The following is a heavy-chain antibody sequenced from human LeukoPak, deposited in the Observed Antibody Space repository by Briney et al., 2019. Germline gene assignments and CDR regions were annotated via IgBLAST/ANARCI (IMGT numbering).Heavy chain of an antibody. Sequence: PGGSLRLSCAASGFTFSSYAMSWLRQAPGKGLEWVSAISENGGTTYYADSVKGRSTISRDNSKNTLSLQLNSLRAEDTAVYYCAKEGPTGTTKFDYWGQGTLGTVSS. CDR2: ISENGGTT. J-gene: IGHJ4*02. CDR1: GFTFSSYA. D-gene: IGHD1-1*01. CDR3: AKEGPTGTTKFDY. V-gene: IGHV3-23*01.